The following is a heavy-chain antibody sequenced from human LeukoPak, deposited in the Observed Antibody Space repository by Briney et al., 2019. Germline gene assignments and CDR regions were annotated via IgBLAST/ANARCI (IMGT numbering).Heavy chain of an antibody. D-gene: IGHD3-22*01. CDR3: RYYYDSSGYYRLFDY. CDR1: GASVSSYY. CDR2: IYYSGST. V-gene: IGHV4-39*01. Sequence: SETLSLTCTVSGASVSSYYWGWIRQPPGKGLEWIGSIYYSGSTYYNPSLKSRVTISVDTSKNQFSLKLSSVTAADTAVYYCRYYYDSSGYYRLFDYWGQGTLVTVSS. J-gene: IGHJ4*02.